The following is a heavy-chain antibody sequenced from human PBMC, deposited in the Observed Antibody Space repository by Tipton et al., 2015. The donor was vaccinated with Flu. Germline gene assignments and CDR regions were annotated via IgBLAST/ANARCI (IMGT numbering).Heavy chain of an antibody. D-gene: IGHD1/OR15-1a*01. CDR3: ARVNRGFFDY. CDR2: IYYTGST. Sequence: TLSLTCTVSGDSVSYYYWNWIRQPPGKGLEWIGYIYYTGSTNYSPSLKSRVTISLDTSENQLSLKLNSMTAADTAVYYCARVNRGFFDYWGQGTLVTVSS. J-gene: IGHJ4*02. CDR1: GDSVSYYY. V-gene: IGHV4-59*02.